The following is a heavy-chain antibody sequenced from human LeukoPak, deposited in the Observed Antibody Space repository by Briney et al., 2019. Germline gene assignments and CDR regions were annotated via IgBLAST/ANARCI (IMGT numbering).Heavy chain of an antibody. J-gene: IGHJ5*02. CDR2: ISYDGSNK. D-gene: IGHD3-10*01. CDR1: GFTFSSYG. V-gene: IGHV3-30*18. Sequence: GGSLRLSCAASGFTFSSYGMHWVRQAPGKGLEWVAVISYDGSNKYYADSVKGRFTISRDNSKNTLYLQMNSLRAEDTAVYYCAKSGRDWGYSLAYNWFDPWGQGTLVTVSS. CDR3: AKSGRDWGYSLAYNWFDP.